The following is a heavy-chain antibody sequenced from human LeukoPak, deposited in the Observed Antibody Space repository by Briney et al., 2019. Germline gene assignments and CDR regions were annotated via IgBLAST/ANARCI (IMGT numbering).Heavy chain of an antibody. CDR1: GGTFSSYA. CDR3: ARDLQYSSPYNWFDP. Sequence: SVKVSCKASGGTFSSYAISWVRQAPGQGLEWMGGIIPIFGTASYAQKFQGRVTITADESTSTAYMELSSLRSEDTAVYYCARDLQYSSPYNWFDPWGQGTLVTVSS. CDR2: IIPIFGTA. J-gene: IGHJ5*02. D-gene: IGHD6-6*01. V-gene: IGHV1-69*13.